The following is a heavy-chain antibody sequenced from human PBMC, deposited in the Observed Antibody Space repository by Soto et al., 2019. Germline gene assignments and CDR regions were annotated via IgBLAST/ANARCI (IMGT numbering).Heavy chain of an antibody. D-gene: IGHD3-3*01. CDR3: AKERNFWSGTAGFDS. CDR1: GFTFSMFA. Sequence: PGGSLRLSCLASGFTFSMFAMSWVRQAPGKGLEWISSISGSGGSTYYADSVKGRFTVSRDNSKTTVFLRMNSLRTEDTAVYFCAKERNFWSGTAGFDSWGQGSPVTVSS. J-gene: IGHJ5*01. V-gene: IGHV3-23*01. CDR2: ISGSGGST.